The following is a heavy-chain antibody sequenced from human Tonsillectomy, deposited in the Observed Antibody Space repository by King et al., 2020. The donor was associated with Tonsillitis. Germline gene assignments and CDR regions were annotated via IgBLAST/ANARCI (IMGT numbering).Heavy chain of an antibody. CDR3: AKAPDRSAYLSGHPHIYTLTTIDY. CDR2: ISSDGNNQ. D-gene: IGHD3-22*01. Sequence: VQLVESGGGVVQPGRSLRLSCAASGFTFSNYDMYWVRQAPGKGLEWVAVISSDGNNQYYADSVKGRFTISRDNSKNTLYLQMNSLRAEETAVYYCAKAPDRSAYLSGHPHIYTLTTIDYWGQGTLVTVSS. CDR1: GFTFSNYD. J-gene: IGHJ4*02. V-gene: IGHV3-30*18.